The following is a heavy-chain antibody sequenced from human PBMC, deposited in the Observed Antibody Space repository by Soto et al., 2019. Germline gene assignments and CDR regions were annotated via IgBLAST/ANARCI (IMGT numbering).Heavy chain of an antibody. CDR2: IYYSGST. D-gene: IGHD3-16*01. CDR1: GGSIRRSDYY. Sequence: QVQLQESGPGLVKPSQTLSLTCTVSGGSIRRSDYYWSWVRQYPGRGLEWIGYIYYSGSTFYNPSLMSRVAISVDTSRNQFSLSLTSVTAADTAVYYCARVEAHIRSLGYFDYWGQGIRVTVTS. J-gene: IGHJ4*02. V-gene: IGHV4-31*03. CDR3: ARVEAHIRSLGYFDY.